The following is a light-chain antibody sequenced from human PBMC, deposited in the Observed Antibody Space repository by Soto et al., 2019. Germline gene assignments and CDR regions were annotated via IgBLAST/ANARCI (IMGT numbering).Light chain of an antibody. CDR2: KAS. CDR1: QTITRW. J-gene: IGKJ1*01. Sequence: QTPQSTSTSATSVGARVPILCRASQTITRWMAWYQQKPGKAPKLLIYKASTLKSGVPSRFSGSGSGTEFTLTISSLQPDDFATYYCQHYNSYSEAFGQGTKVDIK. V-gene: IGKV1-5*03. CDR3: QHYNSYSEA.